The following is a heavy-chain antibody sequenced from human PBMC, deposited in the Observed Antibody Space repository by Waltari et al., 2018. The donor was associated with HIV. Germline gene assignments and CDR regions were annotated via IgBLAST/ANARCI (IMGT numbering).Heavy chain of an antibody. CDR3: ARHALRVGAAYWNFDL. Sequence: LQLQESGPGLVKPSETLSLTCTVPGGSVRSRSYFWGWIRQPPGKGLGWVGWIYYTGRAYYNPSLKSRVTISVDTSKNQFSLKVTSVTAADTAVYYCARHALRVGAAYWNFDLWGRGTLVTVSS. CDR2: IYYTGRA. J-gene: IGHJ2*01. V-gene: IGHV4-39*01. D-gene: IGHD1-26*01. CDR1: GGSVRSRSYF.